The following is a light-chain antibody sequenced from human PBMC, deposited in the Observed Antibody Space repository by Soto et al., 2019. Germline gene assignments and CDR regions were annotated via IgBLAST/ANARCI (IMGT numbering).Light chain of an antibody. CDR2: EVS. CDR3: CSYTSSSIRV. J-gene: IGLJ3*02. CDR1: SSDVGGYNY. V-gene: IGLV2-14*01. Sequence: QSALTQPASVSGSPGQSITISCTGTSSDVGGYNYVSWYQQHPGKAPKLMIYEVSNRPSGVSFRFSGSKSGNTASLTISGLQADDEADYYCCSYTSSSIRVFGGGTKLTVL.